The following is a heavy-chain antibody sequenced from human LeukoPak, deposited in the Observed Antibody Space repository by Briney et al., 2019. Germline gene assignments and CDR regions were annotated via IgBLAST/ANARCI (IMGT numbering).Heavy chain of an antibody. J-gene: IGHJ4*02. Sequence: PSETLSLTCTVSGGSISSYYWSWIRQPSGKGLEWIGYIYYSGSTNYNPSLKSRVTISVDTSKNQFSLKLSSVTAADTAVYYCARAHPYYYDSSGYYYFDYWGQGTLVTVSS. V-gene: IGHV4-59*01. CDR2: IYYSGST. D-gene: IGHD3-22*01. CDR1: GGSISSYY. CDR3: ARAHPYYYDSSGYYYFDY.